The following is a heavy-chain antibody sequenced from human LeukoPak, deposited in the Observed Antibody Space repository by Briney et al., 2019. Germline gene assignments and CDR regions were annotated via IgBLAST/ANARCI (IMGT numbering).Heavy chain of an antibody. CDR3: ARVGPAATYYYYGMDV. J-gene: IGHJ6*02. CDR1: GYSFTSYW. CDR2: IYPGDSDT. Sequence: GESLKISCKGSGYSFTSYWIGWVRQMPGKGLEWMGIIYPGDSDTRYSPSFQGQVTISADKSISTAYLQWSSLKASGTAMYYCARVGPAATYYYYGMDVWGQGTTVTVSS. D-gene: IGHD2-2*01. V-gene: IGHV5-51*01.